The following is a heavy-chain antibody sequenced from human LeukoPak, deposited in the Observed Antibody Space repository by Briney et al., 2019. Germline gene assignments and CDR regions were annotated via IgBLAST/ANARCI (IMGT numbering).Heavy chain of an antibody. CDR3: ASFKSSGWYRFDY. V-gene: IGHV4-34*01. Sequence: SETLSLTCAVYGGSFSGFYWSWIRQPPGKGLEWIGEINHSGSTNYNPSLKSRVTISVDTSKSQFCLKLSSVTAADTAVYYCASFKSSGWYRFDYWGQGTLVTVSS. CDR2: INHSGST. CDR1: GGSFSGFY. D-gene: IGHD6-19*01. J-gene: IGHJ4*02.